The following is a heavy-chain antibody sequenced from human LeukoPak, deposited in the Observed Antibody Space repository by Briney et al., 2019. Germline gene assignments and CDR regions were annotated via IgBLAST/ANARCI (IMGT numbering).Heavy chain of an antibody. CDR3: AKNGGGQCYSHLDS. D-gene: IGHD2-21*01. Sequence: PGGSLRLSCAASGFTFSNYAMTWVRQAPGKGLEWVSGISGSGGSTYYVDPVKGRFTISRDNSKNTLYLQMNSLREEDTALYFCAKNGGGQCYSHLDSWGQGNLVTVSS. CDR2: ISGSGGST. V-gene: IGHV3-23*01. J-gene: IGHJ4*02. CDR1: GFTFSNYA.